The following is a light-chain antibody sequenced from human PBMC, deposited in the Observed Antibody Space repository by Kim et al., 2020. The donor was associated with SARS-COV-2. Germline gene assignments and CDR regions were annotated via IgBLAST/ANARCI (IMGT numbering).Light chain of an antibody. V-gene: IGKV3-15*01. CDR2: GAS. CDR3: QQYNNSPYT. Sequence: EIVMTQSPATLSVSPGERATLSCRASQSVSSNLAWYQQKPGQAPRLLIYGASTRATGIPARFSGSGSGTEFTLTISSLQSEDFAVYYCQQYNNSPYTFGQETKLEI. CDR1: QSVSSN. J-gene: IGKJ2*01.